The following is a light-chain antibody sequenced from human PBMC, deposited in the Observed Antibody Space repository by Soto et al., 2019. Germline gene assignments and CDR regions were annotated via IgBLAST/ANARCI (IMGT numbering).Light chain of an antibody. CDR3: ATWDDSLNGFYV. J-gene: IGLJ1*01. CDR1: SSNIGNNY. CDR2: GNN. Sequence: QSVLTQPPSVSAAPGQKVTISCSGSSSNIGNNYVSWYQQLPGTAPKLLIYGNNQRPSGVPDRFSGSKSGTSASLAISGLRSDDEADYFCATWDDSLNGFYVFGTGTKVTVL. V-gene: IGLV1-47*01.